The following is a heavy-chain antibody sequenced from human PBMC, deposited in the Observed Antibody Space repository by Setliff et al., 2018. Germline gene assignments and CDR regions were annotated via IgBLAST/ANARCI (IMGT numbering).Heavy chain of an antibody. J-gene: IGHJ4*02. CDR2: IYPGDSHT. CDR1: GYSFSNFW. Sequence: GESLKISCKGSGYSFSNFWIGWVRQMPGKGLEWMGIIYPGDSHTRYSPSFQGQVTMSADKSINTAYLQWSNLKASDTAIYYCARPPCSGGSCYPYFFDYWGQGTLVTVSS. CDR3: ARPPCSGGSCYPYFFDY. V-gene: IGHV5-51*01. D-gene: IGHD2-15*01.